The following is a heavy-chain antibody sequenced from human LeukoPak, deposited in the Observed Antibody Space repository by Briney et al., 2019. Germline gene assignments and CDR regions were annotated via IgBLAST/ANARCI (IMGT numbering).Heavy chain of an antibody. D-gene: IGHD4-17*01. CDR3: ARDRDYGDNSLVY. CDR2: INWNGGST. J-gene: IGHJ4*02. Sequence: GASVKLSCEACGVAYDECGMSGVRQATRKRLEWISGINWNGGSTGYADSVKGRFTISRDNAKNSLYLQMNSLRAEDTALYYCARDRDYGDNSLVYWGQGTLVTVSS. CDR1: GVAYDECG. V-gene: IGHV3-20*04.